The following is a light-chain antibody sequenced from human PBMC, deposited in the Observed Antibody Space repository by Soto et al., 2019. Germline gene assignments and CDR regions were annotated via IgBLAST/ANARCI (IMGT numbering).Light chain of an antibody. CDR3: QQRSNWPIT. J-gene: IGKJ5*01. V-gene: IGKV3-11*01. CDR1: QSVSSY. CDR2: DAS. Sequence: DIVLTQSPVTLSLSPGDRATLSCRASQSVSSYLAWYQQKPGQAPRLLIYDASNRATGIPARFSGSGYGTDFTLTISSLEPEDFAVYYCQQRSNWPITFGKGTRLEIK.